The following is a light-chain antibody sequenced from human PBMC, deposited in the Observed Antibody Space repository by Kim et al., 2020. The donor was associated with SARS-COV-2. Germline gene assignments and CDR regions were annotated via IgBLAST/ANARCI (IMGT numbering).Light chain of an antibody. CDR3: QHYGTSPPDT. Sequence: EIVLTQSPGTLSLSPGERATLSCRATQSISSGFLAWYQQKPGQAPRLLIYGRSKRPTGIPDRFIGSGSGTDFTLTITRLEPADFAVYYCQHYGTSPPDTFGQGTKLEI. V-gene: IGKV3-20*01. J-gene: IGKJ2*01. CDR1: QSISSGF. CDR2: GRS.